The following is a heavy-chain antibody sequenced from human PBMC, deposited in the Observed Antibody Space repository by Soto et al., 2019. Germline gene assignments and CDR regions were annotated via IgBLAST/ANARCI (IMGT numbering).Heavy chain of an antibody. D-gene: IGHD2-2*01. Sequence: SXKVSCKASGGTXSSYAIRWVRRAPGQGLGWIGGIIPIFGTANYAQKFQGRVTITADESTSTAYMELSSLRSEDTAVYYCATDDGIVVVPAAYAGWFDPWGQGTLVTVSS. V-gene: IGHV1-69*13. CDR1: GGTXSSYA. CDR3: ATDDGIVVVPAAYAGWFDP. J-gene: IGHJ5*02. CDR2: IIPIFGTA.